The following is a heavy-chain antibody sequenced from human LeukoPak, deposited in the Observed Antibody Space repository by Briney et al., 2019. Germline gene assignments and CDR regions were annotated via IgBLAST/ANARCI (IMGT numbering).Heavy chain of an antibody. V-gene: IGHV1-18*01. CDR1: GYTCTSYG. J-gene: IGHJ4*02. D-gene: IGHD3-22*01. CDR3: SRLNYYDSFDY. Sequence: ASXKVSCKASGYTCTSYGISWVGQAPGQGLEWRGGISAYNGNKKYAKKNQGRVRMTTDTSTSTAYMELRSLTSDDTAVYYFSRLNYYDSFDYWGQGTLVTVSS. CDR2: ISAYNGNK.